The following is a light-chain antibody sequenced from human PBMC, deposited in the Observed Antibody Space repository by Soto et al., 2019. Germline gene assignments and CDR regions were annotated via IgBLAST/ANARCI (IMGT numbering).Light chain of an antibody. CDR3: HQYASTPPYT. CDR1: QSIINNY. V-gene: IGKV3-20*01. J-gene: IGKJ2*01. Sequence: EVVLTQSPGTLSLSPGERATLSCRASQSIINNYLAWYQQRPGQAPRLLIYGSYDRATGIPGRFSGSGSGTAFTLTISRLEPEDFAVYYCHQYASTPPYTFGQGTKVEI. CDR2: GSY.